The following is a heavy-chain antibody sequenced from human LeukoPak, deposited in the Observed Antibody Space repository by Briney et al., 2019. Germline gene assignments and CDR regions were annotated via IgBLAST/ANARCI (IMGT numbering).Heavy chain of an antibody. D-gene: IGHD3-10*01. CDR1: GFTFSNYA. V-gene: IGHV3-23*01. Sequence: GGSLRLSCAASGFTFSNYAMSWVRQAPGKGLEWVSGIGAGGGSTYYADSVKGRFTISRDNSRNTLYLQMNSLRADDTAVYYCAKLGMVRGEGYWGQGTLVTVST. CDR2: IGAGGGST. CDR3: AKLGMVRGEGY. J-gene: IGHJ4*02.